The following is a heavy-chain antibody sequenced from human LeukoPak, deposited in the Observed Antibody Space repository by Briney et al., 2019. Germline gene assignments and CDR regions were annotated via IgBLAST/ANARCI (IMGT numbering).Heavy chain of an antibody. CDR3: VRDGCSDDYCYSRY. J-gene: IGHJ4*02. CDR1: GFTFSNFW. D-gene: IGHD2-15*01. V-gene: IGHV3-7*01. Sequence: GGSLRLSCAASGFTFSNFWMTWVRQAPGKGLEWVANIKEDGTQKYYVDSVKGRFTLSRDNAKNSLYLQMNSLRADDTAIYYCVRDGCSDDYCYSRYWGQGTLVTVSS. CDR2: IKEDGTQK.